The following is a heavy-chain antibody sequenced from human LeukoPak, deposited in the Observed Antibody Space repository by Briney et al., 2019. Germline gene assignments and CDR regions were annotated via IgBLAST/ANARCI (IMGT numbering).Heavy chain of an antibody. J-gene: IGHJ3*02. Sequence: SETLSLTCTVSGGSISSYYWSWIRQPAGKGLEWIGRIYTSGSTNHNPSLKSRVTMSVDTSKNQFSLKLSSVTAADTAVYYCARSYGSGSYQGIDDAFDIWGQGTMVTVSS. CDR3: ARSYGSGSYQGIDDAFDI. V-gene: IGHV4-4*07. CDR1: GGSISSYY. CDR2: IYTSGST. D-gene: IGHD3-10*01.